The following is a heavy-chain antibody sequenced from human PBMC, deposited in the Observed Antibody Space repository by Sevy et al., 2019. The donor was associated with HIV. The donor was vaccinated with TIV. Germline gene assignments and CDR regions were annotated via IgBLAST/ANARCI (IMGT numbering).Heavy chain of an antibody. V-gene: IGHV3-21*01. Sequence: GGSLRLSCAASGFTFSSYSMNWVRQAPGKGLEWVSSISSSSSYIYYADSVKGRFTISRDNAKNSLYLQMNSLRAEDTAVYYCAREGSSGPRAFDIWGQGTMVTVSS. D-gene: IGHD6-19*01. CDR1: GFTFSSYS. CDR2: ISSSSSYI. CDR3: AREGSSGPRAFDI. J-gene: IGHJ3*02.